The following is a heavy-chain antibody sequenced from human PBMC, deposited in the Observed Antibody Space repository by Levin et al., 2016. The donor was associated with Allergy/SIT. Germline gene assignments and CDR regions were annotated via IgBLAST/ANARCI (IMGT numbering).Heavy chain of an antibody. Sequence: GESLKISCAASGFTFSSYGMHWVRQAPGKGLEWVAVIWYDGSNKYYADSVKGRFTISRKNAKNSLYLQMNSLRAGDTAVYYCARGLLWFGELLQRGFDYWGQGTLVTVSS. CDR2: IWYDGSNK. D-gene: IGHD3-10*01. CDR3: ARGLLWFGELLQRGFDY. V-gene: IGHV3-33*01. J-gene: IGHJ4*02. CDR1: GFTFSSYG.